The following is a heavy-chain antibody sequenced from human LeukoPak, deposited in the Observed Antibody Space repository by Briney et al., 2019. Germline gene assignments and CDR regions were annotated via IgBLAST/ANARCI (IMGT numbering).Heavy chain of an antibody. Sequence: SETLSLTCSVSGFSIGTGYSWGWIRQPPGKGLEWIGTIYHRGNTYYNPSLESRVSMSLDTSQNLFSLRLTSVTAADTAMYYCARLHGDYASGTPPFDMWGQGTLVTVSS. CDR3: ARLHGDYASGTPPFDM. CDR2: IYHRGNT. CDR1: GFSIGTGYS. D-gene: IGHD3-10*01. V-gene: IGHV4-38-2*01. J-gene: IGHJ4*02.